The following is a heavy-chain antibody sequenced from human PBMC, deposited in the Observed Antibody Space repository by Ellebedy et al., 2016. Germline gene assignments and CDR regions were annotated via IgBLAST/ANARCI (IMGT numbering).Heavy chain of an antibody. CDR1: GYTFTSYD. Sequence: ASVKVSCXASGYTFTSYDINWVRQATGQGLEWMGWMNPNSGNTGYAQKFQGRVTMTRNTSISTAYMELSSLRSEDTAVYYCARSYYDILTAYYYGMDVWGQGTTVTVSS. J-gene: IGHJ6*02. V-gene: IGHV1-8*01. CDR2: MNPNSGNT. CDR3: ARSYYDILTAYYYGMDV. D-gene: IGHD3-9*01.